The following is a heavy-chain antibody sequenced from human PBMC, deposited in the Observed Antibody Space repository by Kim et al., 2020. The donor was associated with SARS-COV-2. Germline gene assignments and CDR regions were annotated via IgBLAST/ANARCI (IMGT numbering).Heavy chain of an antibody. J-gene: IGHJ4*02. Sequence: GGSLRLSCGGSEFAFGGYAMSWVRQAPEKGLEWISAITDDGYDTYYADSVKGRFTISRDKSKNTLYLQLNSLRAEDTAVYHCAKGSSGGRPYYFDYWGQGTLVTVSS. CDR1: EFAFGGYA. CDR2: ITDDGYDT. D-gene: IGHD2-15*01. V-gene: IGHV3-23*01. CDR3: AKGSSGGRPYYFDY.